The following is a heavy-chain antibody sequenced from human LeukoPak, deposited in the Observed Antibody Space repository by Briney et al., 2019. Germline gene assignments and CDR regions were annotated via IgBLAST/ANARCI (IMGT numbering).Heavy chain of an antibody. D-gene: IGHD3-22*01. J-gene: IGHJ5*02. Sequence: GGSLRLSCAASGFTFSSYSMNWVRQAPGKGLEWVSSISSSSSYIYYADSVKGRFTISRDNAKNSLYLQMNSLRAEDTAVYYCARDSYYYDSSGYYHWFDPWGQGTLVTVSS. CDR2: ISSSSSYI. CDR3: ARDSYYYDSSGYYHWFDP. CDR1: GFTFSSYS. V-gene: IGHV3-21*01.